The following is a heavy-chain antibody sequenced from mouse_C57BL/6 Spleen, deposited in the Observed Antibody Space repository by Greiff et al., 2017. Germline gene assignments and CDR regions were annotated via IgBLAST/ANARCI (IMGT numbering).Heavy chain of an antibody. CDR3: ARHAYGNGYSAWFAY. Sequence: QVQLQQSGAELVKPGASVKLSCKASGYTFTEYTIHWVKQRSGQGLEWIGWFYPGSGSTNYNEKFKDKATLTADTSSSTAYMELRRMTSEDSAVXSCARHAYGNGYSAWFAYWGQGTLVTVSA. V-gene: IGHV1-62-2*01. D-gene: IGHD1-1*01. J-gene: IGHJ3*01. CDR2: FYPGSGST. CDR1: GYTFTEYT.